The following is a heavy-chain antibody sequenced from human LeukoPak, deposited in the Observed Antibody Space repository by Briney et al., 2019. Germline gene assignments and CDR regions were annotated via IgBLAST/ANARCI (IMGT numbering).Heavy chain of an antibody. V-gene: IGHV3-21*01. Sequence: GGSLRLSCAASGFTFSSYTMSWVRQAPGKGLEWVSSISSSSSYIYSADSVKGRFTISRDNAKNSLYLQMNSLRADDTAVYYCARCGDGLPCDFNYWGQGTLVTVSS. CDR1: GFTFSSYT. D-gene: IGHD3-10*01. CDR2: ISSSSSYI. CDR3: ARCGDGLPCDFNY. J-gene: IGHJ4*02.